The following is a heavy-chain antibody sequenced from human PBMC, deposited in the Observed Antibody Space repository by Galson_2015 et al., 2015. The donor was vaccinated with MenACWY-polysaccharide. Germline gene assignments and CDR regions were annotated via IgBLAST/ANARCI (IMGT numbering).Heavy chain of an antibody. CDR3: ARGYSAYD. Sequence: SLRLSCAASGFTFSTYWMHWVRQAPGKGLVWVSRIKSDGSSTNYADSVKGRFTISRDNAKNTLNLQMNSLRAEDTALYYCARGYSAYDWGQGTLVTVSA. CDR1: GFTFSTYW. V-gene: IGHV3-74*01. D-gene: IGHD5-12*01. CDR2: IKSDGSST. J-gene: IGHJ4*02.